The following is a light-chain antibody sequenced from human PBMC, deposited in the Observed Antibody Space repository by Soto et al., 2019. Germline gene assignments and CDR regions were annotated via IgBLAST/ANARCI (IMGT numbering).Light chain of an antibody. CDR1: GSNIGNNF. V-gene: IGLV1-51*01. J-gene: IGLJ1*01. Sequence: QSVLTQPPSVSAAPGQRVTISCFGSGSNIGNNFVSWYQQFPGTSPKLLIYDNNKRPSGIPGRFSGSKSGTSATLDITGLQHGDEADYYCGTWDNSMDAYVFGAGIKVTVL. CDR2: DNN. CDR3: GTWDNSMDAYV.